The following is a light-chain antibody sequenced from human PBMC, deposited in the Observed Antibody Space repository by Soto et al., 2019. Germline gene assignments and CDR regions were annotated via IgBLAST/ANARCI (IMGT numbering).Light chain of an antibody. CDR1: QAITNN. CDR3: HQYNDWAGWT. J-gene: IGKJ1*01. V-gene: IGKV1-9*01. Sequence: DTHLPQSPPSLSASAGESANITCRASQAITNNLAWYQQKPPNPPPLLIYEESTLHSGVPARFSGSGSGTEFTPTISSLQSDDLAVYYGHQYNDWAGWTFGQGTKVDIK. CDR2: EES.